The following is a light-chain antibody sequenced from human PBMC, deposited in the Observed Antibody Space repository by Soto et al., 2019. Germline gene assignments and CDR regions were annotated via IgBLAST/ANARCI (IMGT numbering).Light chain of an antibody. CDR3: LQDHSYPLT. J-gene: IGKJ4*01. CDR1: QSVSKD. Sequence: ITMTQSPDTLSVSPGETATLSCRTSQSVSKDLAWYQQKPGQAPRLLIYGASTRATGIPARFSGSGSGTDFTLTISSLQPEDFATYYCLQDHSYPLTFGGGTKVDIK. V-gene: IGKV3-15*01. CDR2: GAS.